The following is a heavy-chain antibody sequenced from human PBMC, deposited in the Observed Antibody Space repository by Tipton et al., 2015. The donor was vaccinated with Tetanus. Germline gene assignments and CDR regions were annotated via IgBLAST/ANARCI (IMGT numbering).Heavy chain of an antibody. D-gene: IGHD2-15*01. V-gene: IGHV4-59*01. CDR3: ARAIVDCSGDSCYRPYYYYGMDV. CDR1: GGSISSYY. Sequence: TLSLTCTVSGGSISSYYWSWIRQPPGKGLEWIGYIYYSGSTNYNPSLKSRVTISVDTSKNQFSLKLSSVTAADTAVYYCARAIVDCSGDSCYRPYYYYGMDVWGQGTTVTVSS. J-gene: IGHJ6*02. CDR2: IYYSGST.